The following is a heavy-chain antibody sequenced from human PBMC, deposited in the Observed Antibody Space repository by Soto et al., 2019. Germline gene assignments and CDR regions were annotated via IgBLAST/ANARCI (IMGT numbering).Heavy chain of an antibody. Sequence: EVQLLESGGGLVQPGGSLKLSCAASEFTFSSYAMSWVPQAPGKGLEWVSGISGTGRVTNYAESVKGRFTISRDNPKSTLFLQVNSLRPEDTAVYYCAKDVHYDIVTGIEYFHHWGQGTLVTVSS. CDR3: AKDVHYDIVTGIEYFHH. D-gene: IGHD3-9*01. V-gene: IGHV3-23*01. CDR2: ISGTGRVT. J-gene: IGHJ1*01. CDR1: EFTFSSYA.